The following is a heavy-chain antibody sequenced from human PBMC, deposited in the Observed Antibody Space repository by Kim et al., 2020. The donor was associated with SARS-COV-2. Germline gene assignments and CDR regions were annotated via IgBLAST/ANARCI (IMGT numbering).Heavy chain of an antibody. CDR1: GFTFGDYA. V-gene: IGHV3-49*04. Sequence: GGSLRLSCTASGFTFGDYAMSWVRQAPGKGLEWVGFIRSKAYGGTTEYAASVKGRFTISRDDSKSIAYLQMNSLKTEDTAVYYCTRAPEWELPEGEFDYWGQGTLVTVSS. CDR2: IRSKAYGGTT. CDR3: TRAPEWELPEGEFDY. D-gene: IGHD1-26*01. J-gene: IGHJ4*02.